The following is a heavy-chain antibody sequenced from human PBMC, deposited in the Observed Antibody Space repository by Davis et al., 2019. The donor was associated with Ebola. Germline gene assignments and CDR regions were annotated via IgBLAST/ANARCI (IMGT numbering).Heavy chain of an antibody. Sequence: SSVKVSCQASVCTFSSYAISWVRQAPGQGLDWVGGIIPIFGTTNYPQKFQGRVTITADESTSTAYMELSSLRSDDTAMYYCAGDTTELLWFRELLMPPGPYYGLDVWGKGTTVTVSS. J-gene: IGHJ6*04. CDR3: AGDTTELLWFRELLMPPGPYYGLDV. CDR2: IIPIFGTT. CDR1: VCTFSSYA. V-gene: IGHV1-69*13. D-gene: IGHD3-10*01.